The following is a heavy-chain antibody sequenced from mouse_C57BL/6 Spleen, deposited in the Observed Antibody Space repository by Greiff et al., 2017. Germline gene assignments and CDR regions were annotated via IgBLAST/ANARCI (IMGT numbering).Heavy chain of an antibody. CDR3: ARSEDYDNDGGYFDY. D-gene: IGHD2-4*01. V-gene: IGHV1-81*01. CDR2: IYPRSGNT. CDR1: GYTFTSYG. Sequence: QVHVKQSGAELARPGASVKLSCKASGYTFTSYGISWVKQRTGQGLEWIGEIYPRSGNTYYNEKFKGKDTLTADKSSSTAYMELRSLTSEDSAVYFCARSEDYDNDGGYFDYWGQGTTLTVSS. J-gene: IGHJ2*01.